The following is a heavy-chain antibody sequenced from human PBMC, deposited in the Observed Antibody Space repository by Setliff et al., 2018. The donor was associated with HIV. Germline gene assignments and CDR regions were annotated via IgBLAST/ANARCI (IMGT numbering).Heavy chain of an antibody. V-gene: IGHV4-39*01. Sequence: KPSETLSLTCTVSGGPISTNDYYWGFIRQSPGKGLEWIASVHYGGSIFYNPSLKSRVTLSVGTSKRQFFLNLSSATTADTAVYYCARARATETTFHYFDYYMDVWGKGTTVTVSS. J-gene: IGHJ6*03. CDR3: ARARATETTFHYFDYYMDV. CDR1: GGPISTNDYY. CDR2: VHYGGSI. D-gene: IGHD4-4*01.